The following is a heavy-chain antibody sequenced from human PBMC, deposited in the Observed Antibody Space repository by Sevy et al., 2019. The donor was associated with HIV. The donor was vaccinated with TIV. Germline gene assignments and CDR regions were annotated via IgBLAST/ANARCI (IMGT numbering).Heavy chain of an antibody. CDR3: ARVVAGKYDAFDI. J-gene: IGHJ3*02. D-gene: IGHD2-15*01. Sequence: GGSLRLSCAASGFTFSSYAMHWVRQAPGKGLEWVAVISYDGSNKYYADSVKGRFTISRDNSKNTLYLQMNSLRAEDRAGYYWARVVAGKYDAFDIWGQGKMVTVS. V-gene: IGHV3-30-3*01. CDR2: ISYDGSNK. CDR1: GFTFSSYA.